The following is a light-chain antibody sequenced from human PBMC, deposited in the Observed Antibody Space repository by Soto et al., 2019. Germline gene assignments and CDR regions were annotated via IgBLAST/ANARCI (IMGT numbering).Light chain of an antibody. V-gene: IGKV1-33*01. J-gene: IGKJ2*01. CDR3: QQYDNLTQST. CDR2: DAS. CDR1: QDISNF. Sequence: DIQMTQSPSSLSASVGDRVTITCQASQDISNFLNWYQQKPGQAPKLVIYDASNLETGVPSRCSGSGSCTDFTFTISSLQPEDSAADYCQQYDNLTQSTFGQGTKLQL.